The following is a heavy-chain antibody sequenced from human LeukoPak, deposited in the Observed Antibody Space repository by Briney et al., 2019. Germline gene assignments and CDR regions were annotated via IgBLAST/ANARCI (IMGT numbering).Heavy chain of an antibody. CDR2: IYHSGST. CDR1: GGSISSGGYS. D-gene: IGHD3-10*01. V-gene: IGHV4-30-2*01. CDR3: ARVVRGEEAFDI. J-gene: IGHJ3*02. Sequence: SETLSLTCTVSGGSISSGGYSWSWIWQPPGKGLEWIGYIYHSGSTYYNPPLKSRVAISVDRSKNQFSLKLSSVTAADTAVYYCARVVRGEEAFDIWGQGTMVTVSS.